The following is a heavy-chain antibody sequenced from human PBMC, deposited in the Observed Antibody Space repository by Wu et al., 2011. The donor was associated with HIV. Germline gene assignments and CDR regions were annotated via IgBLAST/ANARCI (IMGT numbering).Heavy chain of an antibody. V-gene: IGHV1-18*01. CDR3: ARAQDRLWMAAKVMGWFDP. D-gene: IGHD6-25*01. CDR1: GYTFNTYA. J-gene: IGHJ5*02. Sequence: QVQLVQSGAEVKKPGASVKVSCKASGYTFNTYAISWVRQAPGQGLEWMGWISPYDGDTKYPQNFQGRVTMTTDTSTSTAYVELRNLRSDDTAVYYCARAQDRLWMAAKVMGWFDPWGQGTQVTVSS. CDR2: ISPYDGDT.